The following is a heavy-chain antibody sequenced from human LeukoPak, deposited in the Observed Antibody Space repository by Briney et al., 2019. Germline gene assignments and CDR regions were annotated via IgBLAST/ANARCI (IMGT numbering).Heavy chain of an antibody. CDR2: IYYSGST. D-gene: IGHD1-7*01. J-gene: IGHJ4*02. V-gene: IGHV4-59*01. CDR3: ARDNWNYGAVDY. CDR1: GGSICSYY. Sequence: SETLSLTCAVSGGSICSYYWSWIRQPPGKGLEWIGYIYYSGSTNYNPSLKSRVTISVDTSKNQFSLKLSSVTAADTAVYYCARDNWNYGAVDYWGQGTLVTVSS.